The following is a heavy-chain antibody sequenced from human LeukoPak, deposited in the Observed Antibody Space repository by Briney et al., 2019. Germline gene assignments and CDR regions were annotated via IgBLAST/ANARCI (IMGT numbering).Heavy chain of an antibody. Sequence: GGSLRLSRTASGFSFSGSWMSWGRQLPGKGLEWLADMNPDGSAIVYVDSVKGRFTVSRNNAKNSLYLQMDGLRAEDTAVYYCARDPLNGALDIWGQGTLVTVSS. CDR1: GFSFSGSW. CDR2: MNPDGSAI. J-gene: IGHJ3*02. CDR3: ARDPLNGALDI. V-gene: IGHV3-7*01.